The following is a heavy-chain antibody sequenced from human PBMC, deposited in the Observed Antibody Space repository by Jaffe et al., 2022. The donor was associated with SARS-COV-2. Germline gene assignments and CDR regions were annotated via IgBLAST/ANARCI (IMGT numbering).Heavy chain of an antibody. CDR3: AKTPPGGRAGIAVAGTGFDY. CDR1: GFTFSSYA. J-gene: IGHJ4*02. V-gene: IGHV3-23*01. Sequence: EVQLLESGGGLVQPGGSLRLSCAASGFTFSSYAMSWVRQAPGKGLEWVSAISGSGGSTYYADSVKGRFTISRDNSKNTLYLQMNSLRAEDTAVYYCAKTPPGGRAGIAVAGTGFDYWGQGTLVTVSS. CDR2: ISGSGGST. D-gene: IGHD6-19*01.